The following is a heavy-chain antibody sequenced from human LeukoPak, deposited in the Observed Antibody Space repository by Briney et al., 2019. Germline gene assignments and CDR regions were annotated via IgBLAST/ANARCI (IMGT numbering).Heavy chain of an antibody. CDR3: ARDNGGGYDSSGYKTYYFDY. J-gene: IGHJ4*02. CDR1: GFTFGSYW. V-gene: IGHV3-7*01. Sequence: GGSLRLSCAASGFTFGSYWMSWVRQAPGKGLEWVANIKQDGSEKYYVDSVKGRFTISRDNAKNSLYLRMNSLRAEDTAVYYCARDNGGGYDSSGYKTYYFDYWGQGTLVTVSS. D-gene: IGHD3-22*01. CDR2: IKQDGSEK.